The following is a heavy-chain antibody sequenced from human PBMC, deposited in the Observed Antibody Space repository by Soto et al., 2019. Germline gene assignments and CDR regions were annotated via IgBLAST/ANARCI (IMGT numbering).Heavy chain of an antibody. CDR2: IYYSGST. Sequence: SETLSLTCTVSGGSISSGGYYWSWIRQHPGKGLEWIGYIYYSGSTYYNPSLKSRVTISVDTSKNQFSLKLSSVTAADTAVYYCARELGSPGAFDYWGQGTLVTVSS. V-gene: IGHV4-31*03. J-gene: IGHJ4*02. CDR3: ARELGSPGAFDY. CDR1: GGSISSGGYY. D-gene: IGHD3-10*01.